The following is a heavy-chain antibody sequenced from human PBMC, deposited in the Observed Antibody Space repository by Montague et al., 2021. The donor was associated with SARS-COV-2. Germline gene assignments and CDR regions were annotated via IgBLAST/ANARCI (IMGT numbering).Heavy chain of an antibody. CDR3: ARVDNLVQGVLPAEDAFDI. Sequence: SETLSLTCAVSGYSISSSNWWGWIRQPPGKGLEWSGYIYYSGSTYYNPSLKSRVTISVDTSKNQFSLKLSAVTAADTAVYYCARVDNLVQGVLPAEDAFDIWGQGTMVTVSS. D-gene: IGHD3-10*01. CDR2: IYYSGST. CDR1: GYSISSSNW. V-gene: IGHV4-28*03. J-gene: IGHJ3*02.